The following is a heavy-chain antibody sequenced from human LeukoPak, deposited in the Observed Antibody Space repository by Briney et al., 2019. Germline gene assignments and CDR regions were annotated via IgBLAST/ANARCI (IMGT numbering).Heavy chain of an antibody. CDR3: ARDQSSSPYYFDY. V-gene: IGHV3-66*01. D-gene: IGHD6-13*01. CDR1: GFTVSSNY. CDR2: IYSGGST. Sequence: GGPLRLSCAASGFTVSSNYMSWVRQAPGKGLEWVSVIYSGGSTYYADSVKGRFTISRDNSKNTLYLQMNSLRAEDTAVYYCARDQSSSPYYFDYWGQGTLVTVSS. J-gene: IGHJ4*02.